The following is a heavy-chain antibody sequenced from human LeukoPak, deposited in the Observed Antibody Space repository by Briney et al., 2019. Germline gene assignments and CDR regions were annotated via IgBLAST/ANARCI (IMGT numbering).Heavy chain of an antibody. J-gene: IGHJ6*02. CDR3: ARRPSATAYYGMDV. V-gene: IGHV3-53*04. CDR1: GFTVSSNY. D-gene: IGHD6-25*01. CDR2: IYTGGDT. Sequence: QTGGSLRLSCAASGFTVSSNYMNWVRQAPGKGLEWVSVIYTGGDTYYADSVKGRFTISRHNSKNTVYLQMNRLTVEDTAVYYCARRPSATAYYGMDVWGQGTTVTVSS.